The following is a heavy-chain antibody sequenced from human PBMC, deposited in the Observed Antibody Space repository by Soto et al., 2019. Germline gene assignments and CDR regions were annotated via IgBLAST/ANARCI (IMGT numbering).Heavy chain of an antibody. CDR2: IIPIFGTA. J-gene: IGHJ5*02. CDR3: ARHRRGSGYYYVFDWFDP. V-gene: IGHV1-69*13. D-gene: IGHD3-22*01. Sequence: GASVKVSCKASGGTFSSYAISWVRQAPGQGLEWMGGIIPIFGTANYAQKFQGRVTITADESTSTAYMELSSLRSEDTAVYYCARHRRGSGYYYVFDWFDPWGQGTLVTVSS. CDR1: GGTFSSYA.